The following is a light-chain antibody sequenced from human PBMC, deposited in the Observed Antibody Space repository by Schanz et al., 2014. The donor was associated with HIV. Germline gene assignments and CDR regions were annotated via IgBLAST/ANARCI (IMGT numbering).Light chain of an antibody. CDR3: AAWDDNLNGVV. CDR1: SSNIGAGYE. Sequence: QSVLTQPPSVSGAPGQRVTISCTGSSSNIGAGYEVHWYKQLPETAPKLLIFGDKNRPSGVPDRYSGSKSDTSASLAITGLQAEDEADYYCAAWDDNLNGVVFGGGTKLTVL. V-gene: IGLV1-40*01. CDR2: GDK. J-gene: IGLJ2*01.